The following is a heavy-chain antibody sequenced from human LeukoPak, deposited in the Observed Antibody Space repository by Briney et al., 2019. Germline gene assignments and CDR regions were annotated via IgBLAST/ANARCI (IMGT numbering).Heavy chain of an antibody. CDR2: MNPNSGNT. D-gene: IGHD3-9*01. Sequence: ASVTVSCMASGYTFTSYDINWVRQAAGQGLAWMGWMNPNSGNTDYAQKFQGRFSMTRNTSISTAYMELSSLRSEDTAVYCCARTPKILRYFDWSYNWFGPWGQGALVTGSS. CDR1: GYTFTSYD. CDR3: ARTPKILRYFDWSYNWFGP. V-gene: IGHV1-8*01. J-gene: IGHJ5*02.